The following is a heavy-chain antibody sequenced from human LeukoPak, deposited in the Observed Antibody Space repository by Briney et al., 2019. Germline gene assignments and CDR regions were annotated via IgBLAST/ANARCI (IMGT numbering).Heavy chain of an antibody. CDR2: INPSGGST. J-gene: IGHJ4*02. CDR3: ARDRSPPDFDY. CDR1: GYTFTSYY. V-gene: IGHV1-46*01. Sequence: ASVKVSCKASGYTFTSYYMHWVRQAPGQGLEWMGIINPSGGSTSYAQKFQGRVTMTRDTSTGTVYMELSSLRSEDTAVYYCARDRSPPDFDYWGQGTLVTVSS.